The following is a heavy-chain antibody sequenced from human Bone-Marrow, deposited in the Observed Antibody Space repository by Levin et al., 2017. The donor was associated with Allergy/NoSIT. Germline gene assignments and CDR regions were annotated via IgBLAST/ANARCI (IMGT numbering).Heavy chain of an antibody. Sequence: SETLSLTCTVSGGSISSYYWSWIRQPAGKGLEWIGRIYTSGSTNYNPSLKSRVTMSVDTSKNQFSLKLSSVTAADTAVYYCARDKVAYYDILTGYPTAYDYYGMDVWGQGTTVTVSS. D-gene: IGHD3-9*01. CDR2: IYTSGST. CDR1: GGSISSYY. CDR3: ARDKVAYYDILTGYPTAYDYYGMDV. V-gene: IGHV4-4*07. J-gene: IGHJ6*02.